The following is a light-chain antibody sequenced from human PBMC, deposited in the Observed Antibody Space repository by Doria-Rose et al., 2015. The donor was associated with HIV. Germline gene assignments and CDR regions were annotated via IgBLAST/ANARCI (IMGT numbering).Light chain of an antibody. CDR3: HQYGTSWT. CDR2: DGS. Sequence: TQSPGTLSLSPGERATLSCRASQSFSSTYLAWYQQKSGQAPSLLIYDGSTRATGIPDRFSASGSGTDFTLTINRLEPEDFALYCCHQYGTSWTFGQGTKVEI. J-gene: IGKJ1*01. CDR1: QSFSSTY. V-gene: IGKV3-20*01.